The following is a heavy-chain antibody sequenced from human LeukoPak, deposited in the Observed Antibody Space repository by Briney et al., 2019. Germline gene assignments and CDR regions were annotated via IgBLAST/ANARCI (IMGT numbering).Heavy chain of an antibody. D-gene: IGHD6-13*01. CDR1: GFSFSDYG. V-gene: IGHV3-30*02. Sequence: GALRLSCAASGFSFSDYGMHWVRQAPGKGLEWVSFIRKDGINTNYVDSVKGRFTISRDTSNKMVYLQMNSLRTEDMAVYYCAKDRAGNSWNFDYWGQGILVAVSS. CDR2: IRKDGINT. CDR3: AKDRAGNSWNFDY. J-gene: IGHJ4*02.